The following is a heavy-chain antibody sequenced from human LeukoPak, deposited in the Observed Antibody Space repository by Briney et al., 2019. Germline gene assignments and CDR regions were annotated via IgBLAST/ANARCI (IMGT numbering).Heavy chain of an antibody. Sequence: GGSLRLSCAASGFTFSSYGMHWVRQAPGKGLEWVAVIWYDGSNKYHADSVKGRFTISRDNSKNTLYLQMNSLRAEDTAVYYCTTDLKESGSDTTTGFQYWGQGTLVTVSS. J-gene: IGHJ4*02. D-gene: IGHD1-26*01. CDR1: GFTFSSYG. V-gene: IGHV3-33*01. CDR3: TTDLKESGSDTTTGFQY. CDR2: IWYDGSNK.